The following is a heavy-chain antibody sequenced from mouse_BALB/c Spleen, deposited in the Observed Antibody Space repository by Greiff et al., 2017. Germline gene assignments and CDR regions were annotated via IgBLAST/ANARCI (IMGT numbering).Heavy chain of an antibody. CDR1: GFAFSSYD. V-gene: IGHV5-12-1*01. Sequence: EVNVVESGGGLVKPGGSLKLSCAASGFAFSSYDMSWVRQTPEKRLEWVAYISSGGGSTYYPDTVKGRFTISRDNAKNTLYLQMSSLKSEDTAMYYCASPDGYYWFAYWGQGTLVTVSA. D-gene: IGHD2-3*01. CDR2: ISSGGGST. CDR3: ASPDGYYWFAY. J-gene: IGHJ3*01.